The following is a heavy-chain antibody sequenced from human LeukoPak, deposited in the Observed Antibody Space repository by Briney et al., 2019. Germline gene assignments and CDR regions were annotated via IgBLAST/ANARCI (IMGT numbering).Heavy chain of an antibody. CDR2: IFPIFGTA. CDR3: ARARRAPDYFDY. J-gene: IGHJ4*02. V-gene: IGHV1-69*05. Sequence: ASVKVSCKASGGTFCGYATSWVRQAPRERVEWMGGIFPIFGTANYAQKFQGRVTITTDESTITAYMELSSLRSEDTAAYYCARARRAPDYFDYCGQGHLAPVTS. CDR1: GGTFCGYA.